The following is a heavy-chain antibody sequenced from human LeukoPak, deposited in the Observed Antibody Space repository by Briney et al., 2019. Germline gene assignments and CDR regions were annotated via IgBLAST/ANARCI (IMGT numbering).Heavy chain of an antibody. V-gene: IGHV1-24*01. CDR1: GYTLTELS. CDR2: FDPEDGET. CDR3: ARDRHYSNYAGIIFPFDY. J-gene: IGHJ4*02. Sequence: GASVKVSCKVSGYTLTELSMHWVRQAPGKGLEWMGGFDPEDGETIYAQKFQGRVTMTTDTSTSTAYMELRSLRSDDTAVYYCARDRHYSNYAGIIFPFDYWGQGTLVTVSS. D-gene: IGHD4-11*01.